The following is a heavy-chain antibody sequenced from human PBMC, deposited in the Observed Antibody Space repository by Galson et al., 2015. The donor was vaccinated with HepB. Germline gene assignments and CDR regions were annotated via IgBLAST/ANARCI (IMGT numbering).Heavy chain of an antibody. V-gene: IGHV3-30*18. CDR2: ISYDGSNK. J-gene: IGHJ6*03. CDR1: GFTFSSYG. Sequence: SLRLSCAASGFTFSSYGMHWVGQAPGKGLEWVAVISYDGSNKYYADSVKGRFTISRDNSKNTLYLQMNSLRAEDTAVYYCAKDLALGGGLDMDVWGRGTTVTVSS. D-gene: IGHD3-3*01. CDR3: AKDLALGGGLDMDV.